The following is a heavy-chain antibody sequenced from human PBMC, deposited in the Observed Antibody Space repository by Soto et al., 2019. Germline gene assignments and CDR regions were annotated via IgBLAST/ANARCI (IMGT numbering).Heavy chain of an antibody. CDR1: GFTFDDYA. Sequence: EVQLVESGGGLVQPGRSLRLSCAASGFTFDDYAMHWVRQAPGKGLEWVSGISWNSGSIGYADSVKGRFTISRDNAKNSLYLQMNSLRAEDTALYYCAKDGIAAAGKDILGSWFDPWGQGTLVTVSS. V-gene: IGHV3-9*01. CDR2: ISWNSGSI. CDR3: AKDGIAAAGKDILGSWFDP. D-gene: IGHD6-13*01. J-gene: IGHJ5*02.